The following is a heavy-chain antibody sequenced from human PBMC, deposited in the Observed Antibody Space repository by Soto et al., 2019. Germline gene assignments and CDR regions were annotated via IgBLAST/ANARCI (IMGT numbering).Heavy chain of an antibody. CDR3: VKDRSLAVPEKYYFDY. Sequence: GASVKVSCKASGYTFTSYAMHWVRQAPGQRLEWMGWINAGNGNTKYSQKFQGRVTITRDTSASTAYMELSSLRPEDTAVYYCVKDRSLAVPEKYYFDYWGQGTLVTVSS. CDR2: INAGNGNT. J-gene: IGHJ4*02. V-gene: IGHV1-3*01. CDR1: GYTFTSYA. D-gene: IGHD6-19*01.